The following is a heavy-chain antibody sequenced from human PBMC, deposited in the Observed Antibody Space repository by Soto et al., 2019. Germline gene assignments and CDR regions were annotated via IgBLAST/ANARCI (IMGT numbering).Heavy chain of an antibody. CDR1: GFTFSSYW. CDR3: ARASGYDFWSGYYAGHYYYYYMDV. V-gene: IGHV3-74*01. Sequence: GGSLRLSCAASGFTFSSYWMHWVRQAPGKGLVWVSRINSDGSSTSYADSVKGRFTISRDNAKNTLYLQMNSLRAEDTAVYYCARASGYDFWSGYYAGHYYYYYMDVWGKGTTVTVSS. CDR2: INSDGSST. D-gene: IGHD3-3*01. J-gene: IGHJ6*03.